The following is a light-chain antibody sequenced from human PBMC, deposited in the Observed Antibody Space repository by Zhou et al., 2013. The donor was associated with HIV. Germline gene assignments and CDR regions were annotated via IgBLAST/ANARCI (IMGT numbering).Light chain of an antibody. CDR3: QKYDTDPMT. J-gene: IGKJ5*01. Sequence: DIQMTQSPASLSASVGDRVTITCRASQGISHYLAWYQQKPGKVPRLLIYAASRLQSGVTSRFSGSGSGTEFTLTISSLLPEDAAVYFCQKYDTDPMTFGQGTRLEIK. CDR1: QGISHY. V-gene: IGKV1-27*01. CDR2: AAS.